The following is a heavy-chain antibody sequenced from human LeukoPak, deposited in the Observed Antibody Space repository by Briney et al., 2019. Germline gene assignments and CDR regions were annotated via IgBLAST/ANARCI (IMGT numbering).Heavy chain of an antibody. CDR3: ASSVVTTVTTGEYFDY. Sequence: RASVKVSCKASGYTFTSYGISWVRQAPGQGLEWMGGIIPIFGTANYAQKFQGRVTITADESTSTAYMELSSLRSEDMAVYYCASSVVTTVTTGEYFDYWGQGTLVTVSS. V-gene: IGHV1-69*13. D-gene: IGHD4-17*01. CDR2: IIPIFGTA. J-gene: IGHJ4*02. CDR1: GYTFTSYG.